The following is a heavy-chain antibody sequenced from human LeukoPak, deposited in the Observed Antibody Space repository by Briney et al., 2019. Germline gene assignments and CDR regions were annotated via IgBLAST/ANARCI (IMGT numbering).Heavy chain of an antibody. CDR3: ARGYGYCSSTSCQDAFDI. D-gene: IGHD2-2*01. J-gene: IGHJ3*02. Sequence: ASVKVSCKASGYTFTGYYMHWVRQAPGQGLEWMGWINPNSGGTNYAQKFQGRVTMTRDTSISTAYMELSRLRSDDTAVYYCARGYGYCSSTSCQDAFDIRGQGTMVTVSS. CDR1: GYTFTGYY. V-gene: IGHV1-2*02. CDR2: INPNSGGT.